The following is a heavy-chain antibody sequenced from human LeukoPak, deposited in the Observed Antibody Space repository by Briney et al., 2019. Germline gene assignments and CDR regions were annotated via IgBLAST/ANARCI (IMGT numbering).Heavy chain of an antibody. V-gene: IGHV1-46*01. CDR1: GGTFSSYA. Sequence: GSSVKVSCKASGGTFSSYAISWVRQAPGQGLEWMGIINPSGGSTSYAQKFQGRVTMTRDTSTSTVYMELSSLRSEDTAVYYCARDRTMVRGVIAWYFDLWGRGTLVTVSS. D-gene: IGHD3-10*01. CDR2: INPSGGST. CDR3: ARDRTMVRGVIAWYFDL. J-gene: IGHJ2*01.